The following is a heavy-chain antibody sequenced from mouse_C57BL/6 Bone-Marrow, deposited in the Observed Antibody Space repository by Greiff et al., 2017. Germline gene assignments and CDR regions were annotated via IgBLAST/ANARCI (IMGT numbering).Heavy chain of an antibody. CDR1: GFTFSDYG. CDR2: ISSGSSTI. J-gene: IGHJ4*01. Sequence: EVHLVESGGGLVKPGGSLKLSCAASGFTFSDYGMHWVRQAPEKGLEWVAYISSGSSTIYYADTVKGRFTISRDNAKNTLFLQMTSLRSEDTAMXYCARTYYLAMDDWGQGTSVTVSS. V-gene: IGHV5-17*01. CDR3: ARTYYLAMDD. D-gene: IGHD1-1*01.